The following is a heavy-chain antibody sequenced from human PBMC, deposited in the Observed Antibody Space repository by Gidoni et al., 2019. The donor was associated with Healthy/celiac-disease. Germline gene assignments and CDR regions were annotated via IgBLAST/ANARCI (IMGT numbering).Heavy chain of an antibody. V-gene: IGHV1-69*06. J-gene: IGHJ4*02. CDR2: IIPSFGTA. CDR1: GGTFSSYA. D-gene: IGHD6-19*01. Sequence: QVQLVQSGAEVKKPGSSVKVSCKASGGTFSSYAISWVRPAPGQGLEWMGGIIPSFGTANYAQKFQGRVTITADKSTSTAYMELSSLRSEDTAVYYCARGVGSGWPPTYYFDYWGQGTLVTVSS. CDR3: ARGVGSGWPPTYYFDY.